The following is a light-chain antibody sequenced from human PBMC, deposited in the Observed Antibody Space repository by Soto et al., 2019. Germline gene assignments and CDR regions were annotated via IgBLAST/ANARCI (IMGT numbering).Light chain of an antibody. CDR2: DAS. Sequence: DIQMTQSPSTLSASVGDRVTITCRASQSISSWLAWYQQKPGKAPKLLIYDASSLESGVTSRFSGSGSGTEFTLTISSLQPDDFATYYCQQYKTFGQGTKVDI. CDR3: QQYKT. J-gene: IGKJ1*01. CDR1: QSISSW. V-gene: IGKV1-5*01.